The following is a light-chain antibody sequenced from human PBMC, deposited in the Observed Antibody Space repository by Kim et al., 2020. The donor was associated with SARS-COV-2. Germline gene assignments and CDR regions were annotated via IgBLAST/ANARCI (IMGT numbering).Light chain of an antibody. V-gene: IGKV1-33*01. CDR3: QQYENVPYT. CDR2: DAS. J-gene: IGKJ2*01. Sequence: SADVGDRVTITCQASQDITKFLSWDQQKPGKAPELLIYDASKLEAGVPSRFSGSGSATHFTLTIDSLQPEDVATYYCQQYENVPYTFGQGTKLEI. CDR1: QDITKF.